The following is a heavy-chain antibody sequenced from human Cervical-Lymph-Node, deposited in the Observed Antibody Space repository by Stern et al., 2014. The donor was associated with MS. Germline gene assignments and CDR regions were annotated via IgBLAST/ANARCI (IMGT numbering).Heavy chain of an antibody. CDR3: ARDGYRSDPFDF. J-gene: IGHJ4*02. D-gene: IGHD5-24*01. Sequence: EVQLLESGAEVKKPGESLKISCKGSGYNFATYWIAWVRQMPGKGLEWMGSIYPGDSDPRYSPSFQGQVTFSADKSINTAYLQWSSLKASDTATYYCARDGYRSDPFDFWGQGTLVTVSS. CDR1: GYNFATYW. V-gene: IGHV5-51*01. CDR2: IYPGDSDP.